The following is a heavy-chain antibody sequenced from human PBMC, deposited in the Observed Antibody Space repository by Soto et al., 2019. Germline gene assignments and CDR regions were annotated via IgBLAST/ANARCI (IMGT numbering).Heavy chain of an antibody. CDR2: IDPGDSYT. Sequence: SLKISCKGSGYSFTSYWISWVRQMPGKGLEWRGRIDPGDSYTNYSPPFQGHVTTSADKSISTAYLHWSSLKASDNAMYYCARGTNYPYYYYGMDVWGQGTTVTVSS. D-gene: IGHD1-7*01. CDR3: ARGTNYPYYYYGMDV. CDR1: GYSFTSYW. J-gene: IGHJ6*02. V-gene: IGHV5-10-1*01.